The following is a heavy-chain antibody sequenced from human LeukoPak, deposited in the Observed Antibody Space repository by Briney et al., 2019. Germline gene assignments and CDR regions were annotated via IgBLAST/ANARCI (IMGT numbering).Heavy chain of an antibody. CDR3: ARGLRLPSRSTPAVPHV. D-gene: IGHD6-19*01. CDR2: INHSETT. Sequence: PSETLSLTCAVYGGSFSDYYWNWIRQSPRKGLEWIGEINHSETTNYNPSLKSRVTISVDTSKNQFSLRLSSVTAADTAIYHCARGLRLPSRSTPAVPHVWSKGTTVTVSA. CDR1: GGSFSDYY. V-gene: IGHV4-34*01. J-gene: IGHJ6*04.